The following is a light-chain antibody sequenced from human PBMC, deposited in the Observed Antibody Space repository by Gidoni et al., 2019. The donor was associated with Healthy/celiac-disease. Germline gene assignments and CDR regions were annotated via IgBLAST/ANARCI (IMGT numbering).Light chain of an antibody. V-gene: IGKV1-39*01. CDR1: QSISSY. Sequence: DIQITQSPSSLSASVGDRVTITCRESQSISSYLNWYQQKPGKAPKLLIYAASSLQSGVPSRFSGSGSGTDFTLTISSLQPEDFATYYCQQSYSTPWTFGQGTKVEIK. CDR2: AAS. CDR3: QQSYSTPWT. J-gene: IGKJ1*01.